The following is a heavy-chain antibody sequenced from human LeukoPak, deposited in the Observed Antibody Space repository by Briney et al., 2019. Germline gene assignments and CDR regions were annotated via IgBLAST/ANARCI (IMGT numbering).Heavy chain of an antibody. V-gene: IGHV4-34*01. CDR3: ARTPCIQLWFGYYGMDV. Sequence: SETLSLTCAVYGGSFSGYYWSWIRQPPGKGLEWIGEINHSGSTNYNPSLKSRVTISVDTSKNQFSLKLSSVTAADTAVYYCARTPCIQLWFGYYGMDVWGQGTTVTVSS. J-gene: IGHJ6*02. CDR2: INHSGST. CDR1: GGSFSGYY. D-gene: IGHD5-18*01.